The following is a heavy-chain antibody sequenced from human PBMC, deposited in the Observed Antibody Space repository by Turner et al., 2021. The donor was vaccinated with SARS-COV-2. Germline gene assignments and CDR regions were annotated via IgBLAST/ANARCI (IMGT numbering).Heavy chain of an antibody. J-gene: IGHJ4*02. Sequence: QLQLQESGPGQVKPSETLSLTVTVSGGSISSRSYYWGWIRQPPGKGLEWIGSIYYSGSTYYNPSLKSRVTISVDTSKNQFSLKLSSVTAADTAVYYCARRRFMSGYSFDYWGQGTLVTVSS. V-gene: IGHV4-39*01. CDR3: ARRRFMSGYSFDY. CDR1: GGSISSRSYY. D-gene: IGHD3-3*01. CDR2: IYYSGST.